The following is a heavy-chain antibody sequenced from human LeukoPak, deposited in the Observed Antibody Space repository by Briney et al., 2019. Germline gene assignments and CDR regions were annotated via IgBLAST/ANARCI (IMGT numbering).Heavy chain of an antibody. J-gene: IGHJ4*02. Sequence: GGSLRLSCAASGFTFRSYSMNWVRQAPGKGLEWVSYISSSSSTIFHADSVKGRFTISRDNAKNSLYLQMNSLRAEDTAVYYCAKDGGLWVSAHWGDSWGRGTLVTVSS. CDR2: ISSSSSTI. D-gene: IGHD7-27*01. CDR3: AKDGGLWVSAHWGDS. CDR1: GFTFRSYS. V-gene: IGHV3-48*01.